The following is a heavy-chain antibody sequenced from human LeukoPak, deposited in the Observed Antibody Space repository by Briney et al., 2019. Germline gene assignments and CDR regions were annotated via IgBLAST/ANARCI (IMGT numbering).Heavy chain of an antibody. D-gene: IGHD3-9*01. CDR2: ISSNGGST. Sequence: GGSLRLSCSASGFTFSSYAMHWVRQAPGKGLEYVSVISSNGGSTYYADSVKGRFTISRDNAKSSLFLQMNSLRAEDTAVYYCARVLYFDWLDVYWGQGTLVTVSS. CDR1: GFTFSSYA. J-gene: IGHJ4*02. V-gene: IGHV3-64*04. CDR3: ARVLYFDWLDVY.